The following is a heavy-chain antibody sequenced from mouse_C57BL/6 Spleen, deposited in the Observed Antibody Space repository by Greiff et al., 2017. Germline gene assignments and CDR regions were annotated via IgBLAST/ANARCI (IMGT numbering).Heavy chain of an antibody. V-gene: IGHV2-2*01. D-gene: IGHD2-1*01. CDR2: IWSGGST. Sequence: VKLMESGPGLVQPSQSLSITCTVSGFSLTSYGVHWVRQSPGKGLEWLGVIWSGGSTDYNAAFISRLSTSKDNSKSQVFFKMNSLQADDTAIYYCATSIYYGNFDVWGTGTTVTVSS. CDR1: GFSLTSYG. J-gene: IGHJ1*03. CDR3: ATSIYYGNFDV.